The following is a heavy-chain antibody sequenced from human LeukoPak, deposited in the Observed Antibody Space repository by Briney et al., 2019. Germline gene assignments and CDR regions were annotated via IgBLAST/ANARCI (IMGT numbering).Heavy chain of an antibody. CDR1: GFTFSSYC. J-gene: IGHJ4*02. CDR3: GRVSGDYYHTVHY. D-gene: IGHD4-17*01. Sequence: PGGSLRLSCAASGFTFSSYCMHWVRQAPGKGLEWVSSITSSSSYIYYADSVKGRFTISRDNAKNSLYLQMNSLRAEDTALYYCGRVSGDYYHTVHYWGQGTLVTVSS. CDR2: ITSSSSYI. V-gene: IGHV3-21*01.